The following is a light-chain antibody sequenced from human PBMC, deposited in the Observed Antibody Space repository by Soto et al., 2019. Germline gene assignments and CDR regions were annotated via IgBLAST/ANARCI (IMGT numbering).Light chain of an antibody. CDR1: HSVLYSSNNKNY. V-gene: IGKV4-1*01. CDR2: WAS. CDR3: QQYSSYPAST. J-gene: IGKJ1*01. Sequence: ALSVLLDAVAPINCTSIHSVLYSSNNKNYLAWYQQKPGQPPKLLIYWASTRESGVPDRFSGSGSETDFTLTISSLLPEDVAVHYCQQYSSYPASTFGQGTKVEIK.